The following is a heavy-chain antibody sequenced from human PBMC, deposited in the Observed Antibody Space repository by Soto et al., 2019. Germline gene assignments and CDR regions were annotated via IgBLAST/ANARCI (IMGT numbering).Heavy chain of an antibody. Sequence: EVQLLESGGGLVQPGGSLRLSCAASGFTFGSYALSWVRQTPGKGLEWVSTISDNGGGTYYADSVKGRFTISRDNSKNTLNLQMNSLRAEDTAVYYCAKEGGGTSVAPEFWGQGTLVTVSS. CDR1: GFTFGSYA. J-gene: IGHJ4*02. D-gene: IGHD4-17*01. CDR2: ISDNGGGT. V-gene: IGHV3-23*01. CDR3: AKEGGGTSVAPEF.